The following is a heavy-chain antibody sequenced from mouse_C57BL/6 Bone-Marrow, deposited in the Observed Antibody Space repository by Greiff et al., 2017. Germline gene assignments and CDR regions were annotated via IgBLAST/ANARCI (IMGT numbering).Heavy chain of an antibody. D-gene: IGHD1-1*01. Sequence: VQLQQSGPELVKPGASVKISCKASGYTFTDYYMNWVKQSHGKSLEWIGDINPNNGGTSYNQKFKGKATLTVDKSSSTAYMELRSLTSEDSAVYYCARGTTVVANFDYWGQATTLTVSS. V-gene: IGHV1-26*01. J-gene: IGHJ2*01. CDR3: ARGTTVVANFDY. CDR1: GYTFTDYY. CDR2: INPNNGGT.